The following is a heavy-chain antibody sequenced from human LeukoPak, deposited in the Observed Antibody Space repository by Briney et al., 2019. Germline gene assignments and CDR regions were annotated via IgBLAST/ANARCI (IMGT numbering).Heavy chain of an antibody. CDR1: GYTFSSYG. J-gene: IGHJ3*02. Sequence: ASVKGSCKASGYTFSSYGISWGRQAPGHGLEWMGWISAYNGNTNYAQKLQGRVTMTTETSTSTAYMELRSLRSDDTAVYYCARETYYDILTGYYIGAFDIWGQGTMVTVSS. CDR2: ISAYNGNT. V-gene: IGHV1-18*01. D-gene: IGHD3-9*01. CDR3: ARETYYDILTGYYIGAFDI.